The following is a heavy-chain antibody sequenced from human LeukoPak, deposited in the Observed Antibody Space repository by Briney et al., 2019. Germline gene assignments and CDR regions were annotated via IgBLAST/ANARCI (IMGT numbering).Heavy chain of an antibody. CDR3: AVWFREHDYFDY. CDR1: GFTLGKYG. V-gene: IGHV3-33*01. J-gene: IGHJ4*02. CDR2: IWYDGSNK. D-gene: IGHD3-10*01. Sequence: PVWSQRVSSAASGFTLGKYGCKSVRPAHGKRLEWVAVIWYDGSNKYYADSVKGRFTISRDNSKNTVSLQMNSLRAEDTAVYYCAVWFREHDYFDYWGQGTLVTVSS.